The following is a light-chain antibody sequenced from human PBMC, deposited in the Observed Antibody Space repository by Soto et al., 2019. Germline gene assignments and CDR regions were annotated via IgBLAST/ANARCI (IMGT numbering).Light chain of an antibody. V-gene: IGKV1-27*01. Sequence: DIQVTQSPSSLSASLGDRVSITCRASRDISNYLACYQQKPGHVPRLLISGASTLHSGVPSRFSGSGSGTDFTLTITSLQPEDIATYFCQKYDTAPLTFGGGTKVEI. CDR3: QKYDTAPLT. CDR1: RDISNY. J-gene: IGKJ4*01. CDR2: GAS.